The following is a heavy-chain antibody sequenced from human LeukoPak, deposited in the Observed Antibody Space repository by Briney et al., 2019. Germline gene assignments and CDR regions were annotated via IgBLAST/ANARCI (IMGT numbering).Heavy chain of an antibody. CDR2: ISSSSSYI. J-gene: IGHJ5*02. V-gene: IGHV3-21*01. Sequence: GGSLILSWAASEFTSSSYSRNWIRQDPGKRLDLVSSISSSSSYIYYADSVKGRFTISRDNAKNSLYLQMNSLRAEDTFFFQAEDGIRDFDWYNWFDPWGQGTLVTVSS. CDR1: EFTSSSYS. D-gene: IGHD3-9*01. CDR3: EDGIRDFDWYNWFDP.